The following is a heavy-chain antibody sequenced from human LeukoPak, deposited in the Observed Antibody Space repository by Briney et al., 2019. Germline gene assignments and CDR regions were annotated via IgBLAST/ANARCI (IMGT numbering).Heavy chain of an antibody. V-gene: IGHV3-21*01. D-gene: IGHD1-26*01. Sequence: GGSLRLSCAASGFTFSSYSMNWVRQAPGKGLEWVSSISSSSSYIYYADSVKGRFTISRHNAKNSLYLQMNSLRAEDTAVYYCARAGVGATHGPFDYWGQGTLVTVSS. CDR1: GFTFSSYS. J-gene: IGHJ4*02. CDR2: ISSSSSYI. CDR3: ARAGVGATHGPFDY.